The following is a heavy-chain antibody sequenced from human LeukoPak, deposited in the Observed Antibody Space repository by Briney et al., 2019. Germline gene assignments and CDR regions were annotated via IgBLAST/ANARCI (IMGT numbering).Heavy chain of an antibody. CDR3: ARVLAAAGFPYYYYYYMDV. Sequence: GALKLSCAASGFTVSSNYLNWVRQAPGKGREGVSVIYSGGSTYYADSVKGRFTVSRDNSKNTLYLQMNTLRAEDTAVYYCARVLAAAGFPYYYYYYMDVWGKGTTVTVSS. CDR2: IYSGGST. CDR1: GFTVSSNY. V-gene: IGHV3-66*02. D-gene: IGHD6-13*01. J-gene: IGHJ6*03.